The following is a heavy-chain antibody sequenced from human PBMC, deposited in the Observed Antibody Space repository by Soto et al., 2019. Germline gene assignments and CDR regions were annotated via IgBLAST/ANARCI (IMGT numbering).Heavy chain of an antibody. CDR2: INHSGST. D-gene: IGHD2-21*01. Sequence: SETLSLTCAVYGGSFSGYYWSWIRQPPGKGLEWIGEINHSGSTNYNPSLKSRVTISVDTSKNQFSLKLSSVTAADTAVYYCARFNIAIDAFDIWGQGQWSPSPQ. CDR3: ARFNIAIDAFDI. CDR1: GGSFSGYY. V-gene: IGHV4-34*01. J-gene: IGHJ3*02.